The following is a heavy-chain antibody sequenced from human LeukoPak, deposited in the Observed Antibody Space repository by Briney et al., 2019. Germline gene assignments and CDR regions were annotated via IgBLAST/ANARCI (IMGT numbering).Heavy chain of an antibody. J-gene: IGHJ4*02. D-gene: IGHD2-2*01. CDR1: GFIFGKYA. Sequence: GGSLRLSCGASGFIFGKYAMSWVRQAPGKGLEWVSGIGSGGVDTIYADSVKGRFTISRDNSKNTLSLRMGSLRADDTAIYFCARYLRDSGTSRVTLDHWGQGTLVIVSS. CDR2: IGSGGVDT. V-gene: IGHV3-23*01. CDR3: ARYLRDSGTSRVTLDH.